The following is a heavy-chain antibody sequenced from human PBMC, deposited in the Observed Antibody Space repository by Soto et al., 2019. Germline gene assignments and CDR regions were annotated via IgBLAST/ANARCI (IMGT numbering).Heavy chain of an antibody. D-gene: IGHD2-21*02. J-gene: IGHJ1*01. V-gene: IGHV1-18*01. Sequence: ASVEVSCKASGYTFTSYGISWVRQAPGQGLEWMGWISAYNGNTNYAQKLQGRVTMTTDTSTSTAYMELRSLRSDDTAVYYCASDPYPVTTAIHGHAEYFQHWGQGTLVTVSS. CDR3: ASDPYPVTTAIHGHAEYFQH. CDR1: GYTFTSYG. CDR2: ISAYNGNT.